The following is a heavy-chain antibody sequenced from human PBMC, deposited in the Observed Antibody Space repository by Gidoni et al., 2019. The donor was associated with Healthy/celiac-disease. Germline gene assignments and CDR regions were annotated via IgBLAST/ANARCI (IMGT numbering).Heavy chain of an antibody. Sequence: EVQLVESGGGLVQPGGSLRLYCAASGFTFSSYDMHWVRQATGKGLEWVSAIGTAGDTYYPGSVKGRFTISRENAKNSLYLQMNSLRAGDTAVYYCARGYYYGSGSYFAFDIWGQGTMVTVSS. D-gene: IGHD3-10*01. V-gene: IGHV3-13*04. CDR1: GFTFSSYD. CDR2: IGTAGDT. CDR3: ARGYYYGSGSYFAFDI. J-gene: IGHJ3*02.